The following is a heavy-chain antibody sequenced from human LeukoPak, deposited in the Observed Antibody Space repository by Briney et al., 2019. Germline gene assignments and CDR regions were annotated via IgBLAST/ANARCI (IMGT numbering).Heavy chain of an antibody. CDR2: IYYSGST. CDR3: ATITYYYDSNWFDP. CDR1: GASINSYY. D-gene: IGHD3-22*01. J-gene: IGHJ5*02. Sequence: SETLSLTCTVSGASINSYYWGWIRQPPGKGLEWIGSIYYSGSTYYNPSLKSRVTISVDTSKNQFSLKLSSVTAADTAVYYCATITYYYDSNWFDPWGQGTLVTVSS. V-gene: IGHV4-39*07.